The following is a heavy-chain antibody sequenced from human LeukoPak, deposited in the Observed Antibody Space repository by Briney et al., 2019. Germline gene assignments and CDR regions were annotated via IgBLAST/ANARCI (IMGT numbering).Heavy chain of an antibody. CDR1: GFTVSSYA. Sequence: GGSLRLSCAASGFTVSSYAMSWVRQAPGKGLEWVSAISGSGGSTYYADSVKGRFTISRDNSKNTLYLQMNSLRAEDTAVYYCAKDREVYSSSWYGGNWFDPWGQGTLVTVSS. D-gene: IGHD6-13*01. CDR2: ISGSGGST. V-gene: IGHV3-23*01. CDR3: AKDREVYSSSWYGGNWFDP. J-gene: IGHJ5*02.